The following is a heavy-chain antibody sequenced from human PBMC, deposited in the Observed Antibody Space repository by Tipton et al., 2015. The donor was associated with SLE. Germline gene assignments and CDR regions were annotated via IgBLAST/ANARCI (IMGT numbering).Heavy chain of an antibody. V-gene: IGHV4-59*01. CDR3: ARDSAVNFWYFDL. CDR2: ISYTGNT. Sequence: TLSLTCDVNGGSFSGYYWSWIRQPPGKGLEWIGYISYTGNTNFNPSLKSRVTMSVATSKNQFSLRLTSVTAADTAMYYCARDSAVNFWYFDLWGRGTLVTVSS. J-gene: IGHJ2*01. CDR1: GGSFSGYY.